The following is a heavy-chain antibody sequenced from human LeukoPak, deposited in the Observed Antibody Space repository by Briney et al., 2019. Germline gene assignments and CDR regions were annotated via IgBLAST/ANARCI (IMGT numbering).Heavy chain of an antibody. V-gene: IGHV3-23*01. CDR1: GFTFSGSG. CDR3: AKGGCRGTCNPLAY. CDR2: SGDSDGST. Sequence: PGGSLRLSCAAAGFTFSGSGMSWGRQAPGKGREWSSSSGDSDGSTYYADSLKGRFTISRDNSKNTLYLQMNNLRAEDTAVYYCAKGGCRGTCNPLAYWGQGALVTVSP. J-gene: IGHJ4*02. D-gene: IGHD2-15*01.